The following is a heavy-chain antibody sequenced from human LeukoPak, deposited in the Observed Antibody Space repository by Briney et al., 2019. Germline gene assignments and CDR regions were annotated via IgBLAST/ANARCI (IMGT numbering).Heavy chain of an antibody. CDR2: ISGGGGST. Sequence: PGGSLRLSCAASGFTFTSYSMNWVRQAPGKGLEWVSTISGGGGSTYYAGSVKGRFTISRDNSKNTLYLQVNSLRAEDTAMYYCARDYGRSRDYGMDVWGQGTTVTVSS. CDR1: GFTFTSYS. D-gene: IGHD3-10*01. J-gene: IGHJ6*02. CDR3: ARDYGRSRDYGMDV. V-gene: IGHV3-23*01.